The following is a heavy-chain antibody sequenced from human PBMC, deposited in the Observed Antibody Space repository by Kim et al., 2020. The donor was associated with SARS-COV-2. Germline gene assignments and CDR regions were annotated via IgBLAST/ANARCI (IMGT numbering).Heavy chain of an antibody. CDR3: ARSRRLWFGELLRLNWFDP. CDR2: INTNTGNP. D-gene: IGHD3-10*01. Sequence: ASVKVSCKASGYTFTSYAMNWVRQAPGQGLEWMGWINTNTGNPTYAQGFTGRFVFSLDTSVSTAYLQISSLKAEDTAVYYCARSRRLWFGELLRLNWFDPWGQGTLVTVSS. V-gene: IGHV7-4-1*02. J-gene: IGHJ5*02. CDR1: GYTFTSYA.